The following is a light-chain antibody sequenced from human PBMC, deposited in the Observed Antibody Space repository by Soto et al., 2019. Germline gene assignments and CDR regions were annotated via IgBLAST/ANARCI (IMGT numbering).Light chain of an antibody. V-gene: IGKV1-5*01. CDR2: AAS. CDR3: QQYNSFPYT. Sequence: DIHMTQSPSTLSASVGDRVTITCRASQTVSGWVAWYQQKPGKAPKLLLYAASNLETGVPSRFSGSGSGREFTLTISSLQPDDFATYCCQQYNSFPYTFAQGTQLEIK. CDR1: QTVSGW. J-gene: IGKJ2*01.